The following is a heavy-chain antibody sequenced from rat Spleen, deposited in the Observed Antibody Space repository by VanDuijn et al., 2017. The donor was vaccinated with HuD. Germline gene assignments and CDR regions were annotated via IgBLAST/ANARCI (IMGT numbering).Heavy chain of an antibody. Sequence: EVQLVESGGGLVQPGRSLKLSCAASGFTYSNYVMAWVRQAPTTGLEWVASISTGGGNTYYRDSVKGRFTISRDNAKNTLYLQMDSLRSEDKATYYCAKVIYGGSRGFDYWGQGVMVTVSS. V-gene: IGHV5S13*01. CDR3: AKVIYGGSRGFDY. D-gene: IGHD1-11*01. CDR2: ISTGGGNT. J-gene: IGHJ2*01. CDR1: GFTYSNYV.